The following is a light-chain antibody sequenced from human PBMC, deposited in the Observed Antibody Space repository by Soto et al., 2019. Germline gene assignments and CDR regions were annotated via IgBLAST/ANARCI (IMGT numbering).Light chain of an antibody. J-gene: IGKJ1*01. V-gene: IGKV1-9*01. CDR1: QGISTY. CDR2: GAS. Sequence: IQLTQSPSSLSASVGDRVTITCRASQGISTYLAWYQQKPGKAPKLLIYGASTLQSGVPSRFIGSGSGTAFTLTISSLQPEDFATYYCQQLNSYPRTFGQGTRVEIK. CDR3: QQLNSYPRT.